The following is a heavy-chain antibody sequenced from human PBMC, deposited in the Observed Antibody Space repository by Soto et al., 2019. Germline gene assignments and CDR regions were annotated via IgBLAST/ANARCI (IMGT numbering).Heavy chain of an antibody. V-gene: IGHV3-23*01. CDR3: AKDSVVVPTAWFDP. D-gene: IGHD2-2*01. Sequence: EVQLLESGGGLVQPGGSLRLSCVASGFSIGSYAMNWVRQAPGKGLEWVSAIRGGAETTYYSDSVKGRFTISRDNSRNTVFLQMNSLRAEDTAVYYCAKDSVVVPTAWFDPWGQGTQVIVSS. J-gene: IGHJ5*02. CDR2: IRGGAETT. CDR1: GFSIGSYA.